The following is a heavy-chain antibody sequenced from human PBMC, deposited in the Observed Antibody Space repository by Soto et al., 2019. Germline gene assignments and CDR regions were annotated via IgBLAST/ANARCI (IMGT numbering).Heavy chain of an antibody. D-gene: IGHD3-16*01. CDR1: GGSISSSSYY. Sequence: QLQLQESGPGLVKPSETLSLTCTVSGGSISSSSYYWGWIRQPPGKELEWIGAIYHSGSTYYHPSLKSRVTISEDTSKNQFSLRLTSLTAADTAVYFCARQTGGFGYYFDYWGQGTLVTVSS. CDR2: IYHSGST. V-gene: IGHV4-39*01. J-gene: IGHJ4*02. CDR3: ARQTGGFGYYFDY.